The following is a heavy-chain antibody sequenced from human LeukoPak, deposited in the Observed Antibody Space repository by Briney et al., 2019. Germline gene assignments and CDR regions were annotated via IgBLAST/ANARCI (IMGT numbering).Heavy chain of an antibody. CDR1: GFTFNKFW. CDR2: IKQDGSQT. V-gene: IGHV3-7*01. Sequence: GGSLRLSCAVSGFTFNKFWMSWVRQAPGKVLEWVANIKQDGSQTYYVDSVKGGFTISRDNAKSSVYLQMNSLRAEDTALYYCARGLATAAAYWGQGTLVTVSS. J-gene: IGHJ4*02. CDR3: ARGLATAAAY. D-gene: IGHD6-13*01.